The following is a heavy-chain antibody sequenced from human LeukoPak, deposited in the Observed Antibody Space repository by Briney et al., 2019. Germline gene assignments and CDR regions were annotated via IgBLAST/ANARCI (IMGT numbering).Heavy chain of an antibody. CDR2: INHSGST. CDR3: ARGFDYGGSPLPHDSFDI. CDR1: GGSFSGYY. J-gene: IGHJ3*02. D-gene: IGHD4-23*01. V-gene: IGHV4-34*01. Sequence: SETLSLTCAVYGGSFSGYYWSWIRQPPGKGLEWIGEINHSGSTNYNPSLKSRVTISVDASRKQFSLSLTSVTAADTAVYFCARGFDYGGSPLPHDSFDIRGQGTMVTVSS.